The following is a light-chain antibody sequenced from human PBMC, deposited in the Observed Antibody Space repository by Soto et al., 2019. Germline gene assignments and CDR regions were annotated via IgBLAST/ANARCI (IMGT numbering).Light chain of an antibody. CDR2: AAS. V-gene: IGKV3-20*01. J-gene: IGKJ1*01. Sequence: EIVLTQSPGTLSLSPGERATLSCRASQSVKNNYLAWFQQKGGQAPRLLIYAASSRPTGIPDRVTGSGSGTEVTLTISSLQSEDFAVYHCQQYNKWPPTFGQGTKVDI. CDR3: QQYNKWPPT. CDR1: QSVKNNY.